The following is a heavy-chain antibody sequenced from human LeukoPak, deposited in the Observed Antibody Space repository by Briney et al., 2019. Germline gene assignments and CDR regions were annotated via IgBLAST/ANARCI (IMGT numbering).Heavy chain of an antibody. CDR3: ARFWWELQGPRAAFDY. CDR2: INPNSGGT. D-gene: IGHD1-26*01. Sequence: ASVKVSCKASGYTFTGYYMHWVRQAPGQGLEWMGWINPNSGGTNYAQKFQGRVTMTRDTSISTAYMELSRLRSDDTAVYYCARFWWELQGPRAAFDYWGQGTLVTVSS. V-gene: IGHV1-2*02. J-gene: IGHJ4*02. CDR1: GYTFTGYY.